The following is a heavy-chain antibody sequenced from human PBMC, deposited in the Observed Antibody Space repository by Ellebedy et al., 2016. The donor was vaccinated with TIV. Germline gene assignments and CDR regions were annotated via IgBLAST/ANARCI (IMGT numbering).Heavy chain of an antibody. J-gene: IGHJ4*02. CDR1: GGSISSSSYY. V-gene: IGHV4-39*07. CDR3: ARDKSVGATTLFDY. D-gene: IGHD1-26*01. Sequence: MPSETLSLTCTVSGGSISSSSYYWGWIRQPPGKGLEWIGSIYYSGSTYYNPSLKSRVTISVDTSKNQFSLKLSSVTAADTAVYYCARDKSVGATTLFDYWGQGTLVTVSS. CDR2: IYYSGST.